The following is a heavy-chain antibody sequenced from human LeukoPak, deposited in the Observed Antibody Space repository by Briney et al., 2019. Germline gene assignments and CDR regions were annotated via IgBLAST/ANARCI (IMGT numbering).Heavy chain of an antibody. J-gene: IGHJ4*02. V-gene: IGHV3-11*04. D-gene: IGHD1-26*01. CDR2: ISSSGSTI. CDR1: GFTFSDRY. CDR3: ARDPPGATTYFDY. Sequence: PGGSLRLSCAASGFTFSDRYMDWVRQAPGKGLEGVSYISSSGSTIYYADSVKGRFTISRDNAKNSLYLQMNSLRAEDTAVYYCARDPPGATTYFDYWGQGTLVTVSS.